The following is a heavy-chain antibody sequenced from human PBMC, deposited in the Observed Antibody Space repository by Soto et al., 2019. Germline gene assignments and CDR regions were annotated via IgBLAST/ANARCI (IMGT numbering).Heavy chain of an antibody. D-gene: IGHD3-22*01. Sequence: QVQVVESGGGVVQPGRSLRLSCAASGFTLSTYAMHWVRQAPGKGLEWLAVISYDGSRTHYAGSMEGRFTISRDTSKKTLYLQMLILRPEDRAVYFCVREQNSGYYRAADYWGQGTLVTVSS. CDR3: VREQNSGYYRAADY. J-gene: IGHJ4*02. V-gene: IGHV3-30-3*01. CDR1: GFTLSTYA. CDR2: ISYDGSRT.